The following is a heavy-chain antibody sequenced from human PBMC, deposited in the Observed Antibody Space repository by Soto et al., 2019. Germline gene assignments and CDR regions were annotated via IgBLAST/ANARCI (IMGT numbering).Heavy chain of an antibody. CDR3: AHRGYGDYPRDNWFDP. CDR1: GFSLSASGRG. Sequence: QITLKESGPTLVKPTQTLTLTCSFSGFSLSASGRGVGWIRQPPGKALEWLALIYWNDDERYSPSLKNRLTITKDTSKNQVVLTMTNMDPVDTATYYCAHRGYGDYPRDNWFDPCGQGTLVTVSS. J-gene: IGHJ5*02. CDR2: IYWNDDE. V-gene: IGHV2-5*01. D-gene: IGHD4-17*01.